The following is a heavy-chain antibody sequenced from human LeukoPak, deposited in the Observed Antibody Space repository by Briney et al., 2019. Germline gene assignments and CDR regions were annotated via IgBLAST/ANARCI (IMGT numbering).Heavy chain of an antibody. CDR1: GFTFTSYS. CDR2: ISSTSSYI. V-gene: IGHV3-21*01. D-gene: IGHD1-26*01. J-gene: IGHJ4*02. CDR3: ARDYYGSYAIDY. Sequence: GGSLRLSCAASGFTFTSYSLNWVRQAPGKGLEWVSSISSTSSYIYYADSVKGRFTISRDSAKNSLYLQMYSLRAEDTAVYYCARDYYGSYAIDYWGQGTLVTVSS.